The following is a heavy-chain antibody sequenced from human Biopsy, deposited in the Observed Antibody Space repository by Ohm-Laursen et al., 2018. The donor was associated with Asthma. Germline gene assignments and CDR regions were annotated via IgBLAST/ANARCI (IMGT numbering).Heavy chain of an antibody. CDR2: ISWNSGSI. J-gene: IGHJ4*02. Sequence: SLRLSCAASGFTFDDYAMHRVRQAPGKGLEWVSGISWNSGSIGYADSVKGRFTISRDNAKNSLYLQMNSLRAEDTALYYCAKGEWELLEAKFDFWGQGTLVTVSS. CDR3: AKGEWELLEAKFDF. V-gene: IGHV3-9*01. D-gene: IGHD1-26*01. CDR1: GFTFDDYA.